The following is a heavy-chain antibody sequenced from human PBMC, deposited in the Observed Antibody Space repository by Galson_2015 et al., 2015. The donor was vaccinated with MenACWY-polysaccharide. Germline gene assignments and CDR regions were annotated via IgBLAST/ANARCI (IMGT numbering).Heavy chain of an antibody. CDR2: IYYSGST. D-gene: IGHD3-22*01. CDR3: ARSSGYYPAYFDY. J-gene: IGHJ4*02. Sequence: ETLSLTCTVSGGSISSYYWSWIRQPPGKGLEWIGYIYYSGSTNYNPSLKSRVAISVDTSKNQFSLKLSSVTAADTAVYYCARSSGYYPAYFDYWGQGTLVTVSS. CDR1: GGSISSYY. V-gene: IGHV4-59*01.